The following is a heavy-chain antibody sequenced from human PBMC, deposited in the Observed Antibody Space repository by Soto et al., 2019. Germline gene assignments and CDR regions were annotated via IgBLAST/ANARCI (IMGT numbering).Heavy chain of an antibody. J-gene: IGHJ4*02. CDR3: ARWISQAVAPIMGCYFDY. Sequence: EVQLVESGGDLVQPGGSLRLSCAASGFIFSTYWMTWVRQAPGRGLEWVASIKEHGSQSFYADSVRGRFTISRDNAKNSVYLQVNSLRAEDTAVYYCARWISQAVAPIMGCYFDYWGQGTLLTVSS. D-gene: IGHD5-12*01. CDR1: GFIFSTYW. CDR2: IKEHGSQS. V-gene: IGHV3-7*03.